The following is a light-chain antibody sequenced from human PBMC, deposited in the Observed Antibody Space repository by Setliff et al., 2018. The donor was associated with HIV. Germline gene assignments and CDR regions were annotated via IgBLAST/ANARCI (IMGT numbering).Light chain of an antibody. Sequence: QSALAQPASVSGSPGQSITISCTGTSSDVGHNNYVSWYQQHPGKAPQLIIFDVTKRPSGVSNRFSGSKSGNTASLTISGLQAEDEGDYYCSSYTASSTLVFGGGTKVTVL. CDR3: SSYTASSTLV. V-gene: IGLV2-14*03. CDR2: DVT. J-gene: IGLJ3*02. CDR1: SSDVGHNNY.